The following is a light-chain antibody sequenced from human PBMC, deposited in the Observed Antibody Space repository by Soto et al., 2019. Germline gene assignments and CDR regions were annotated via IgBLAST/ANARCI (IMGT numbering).Light chain of an antibody. CDR2: ANT. CDR3: HYYDSGLDASV. V-gene: IGLV1-40*01. Sequence: QSVLTQPPSVSGAPGQRVTVSCTGSNSNIGAGYDVHWYQQLPGAAPKPLIYANTNRPSGVPDRFSGSRSGNSASLAITGLQADDEADEYCHYYDSGLDASVFGGGTKLTVL. CDR1: NSNIGAGYD. J-gene: IGLJ2*01.